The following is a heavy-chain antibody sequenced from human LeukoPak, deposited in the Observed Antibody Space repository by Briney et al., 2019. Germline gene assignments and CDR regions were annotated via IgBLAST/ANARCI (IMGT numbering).Heavy chain of an antibody. CDR2: IRYDGSNK. J-gene: IGHJ4*02. CDR3: ARGTDKGLYYYGSGSYYFDY. D-gene: IGHD3-10*01. CDR1: GFTFSSYG. V-gene: IGHV3-30*02. Sequence: GGSLRLSCAASGFTFSSYGMHWVRQAPGKGLEWVAFIRYDGSNKYYADSVKGRFTISRDNSKNTLYLQMNSLRAEDTAVYYCARGTDKGLYYYGSGSYYFDYWGQGTLVTVSS.